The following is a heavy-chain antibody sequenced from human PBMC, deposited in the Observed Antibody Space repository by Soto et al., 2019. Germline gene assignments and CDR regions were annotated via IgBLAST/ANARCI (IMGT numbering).Heavy chain of an antibody. D-gene: IGHD6-19*01. CDR2: ISAYNGNT. CDR3: ARDKRGTIAVAGPFDY. CDR1: GYTFTSYG. Sequence: ASVKVFCKASGYTFTSYGISWVRQAPGQGLEWMGWISAYNGNTNYAQKLQGRVTMTTDTSTSTAYMELRSLRSDDTAVYYCARDKRGTIAVAGPFDYWGQGTLVTVSS. J-gene: IGHJ4*02. V-gene: IGHV1-18*01.